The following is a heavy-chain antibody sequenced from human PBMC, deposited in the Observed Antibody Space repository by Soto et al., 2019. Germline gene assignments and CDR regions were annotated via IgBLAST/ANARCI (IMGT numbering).Heavy chain of an antibody. Sequence: VGSLRLSCAASGFTFSSYWMHWVRQAPGKGLVWVSRINSDGSSTSYADSVKGRFTISRDNAKNTLYLQMKSLRAEDTAVYYCAREPGYNIAVAGKGYGMDVWGQGTTVTVSS. CDR3: AREPGYNIAVAGKGYGMDV. D-gene: IGHD6-19*01. V-gene: IGHV3-74*01. J-gene: IGHJ6*02. CDR1: GFTFSSYW. CDR2: INSDGSST.